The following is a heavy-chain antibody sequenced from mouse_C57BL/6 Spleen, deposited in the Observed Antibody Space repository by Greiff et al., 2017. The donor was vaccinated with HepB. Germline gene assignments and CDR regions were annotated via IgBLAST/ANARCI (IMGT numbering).Heavy chain of an antibody. V-gene: IGHV5-17*01. J-gene: IGHJ1*03. CDR2: ISSGSSTI. CDR1: GFTFSDYG. Sequence: EVQLVESGGGLVKPGGSLKLSCAASGFTFSDYGMHWVRQAPEKGLEWVAYISSGSSTIYYADTVKGRFTISRDNAKNTLFLQMTSLRSEDTAMYYCARHYYWYFDVWGTGTTVTVSS. CDR3: ARHYYWYFDV.